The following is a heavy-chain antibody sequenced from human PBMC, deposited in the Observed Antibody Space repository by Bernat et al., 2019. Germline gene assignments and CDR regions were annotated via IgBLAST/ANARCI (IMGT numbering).Heavy chain of an antibody. V-gene: IGHV4-39*01. Sequence: QLQESGPGLVKPSETLSLTCVVSGYSISSSSYYWGWIRQPPGKGLEWIGSIYYSGSTYYNPSLKSRVTISVDTSKNQFSLKLSSVTAADTAVYYCASPGGSYAPPSFDYWGQGTLVTVSS. CDR2: IYYSGST. J-gene: IGHJ4*02. CDR3: ASPGGSYAPPSFDY. CDR1: GYSISSSSYY. D-gene: IGHD2-2*01.